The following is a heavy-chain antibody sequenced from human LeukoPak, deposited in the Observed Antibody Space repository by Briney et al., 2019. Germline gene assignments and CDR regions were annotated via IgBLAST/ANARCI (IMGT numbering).Heavy chain of an antibody. CDR1: GFTFSSYA. CDR3: ARDGEYCSGGSCYFKDDYYYYMDV. V-gene: IGHV4-59*01. J-gene: IGHJ6*03. Sequence: GSLRLSCAASGFTFSSYAMSWIRQPPGKGLEWIGYIYYSGSTNYNPSLKNRVTISVDTSKNQFSLKLSSVTAADTAVYYCARDGEYCSGGSCYFKDDYYYYMDVWGKGTTVTVSS. D-gene: IGHD2-15*01. CDR2: IYYSGST.